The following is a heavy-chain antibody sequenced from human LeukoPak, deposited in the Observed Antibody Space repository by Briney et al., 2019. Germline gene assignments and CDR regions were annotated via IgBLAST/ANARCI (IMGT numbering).Heavy chain of an antibody. CDR1: GFTFSTYV. J-gene: IGHJ4*02. CDR3: ARSGVLLWFGELSPPDY. V-gene: IGHV3-64*04. CDR2: ISSNGDNT. D-gene: IGHD3-10*01. Sequence: GGSLRLSCSVSGFTFSTYVMHWVRQAPGKGLEYVSAISSNGDNTYYADSVKGRFTISRDNSKNTLYLQMNSLRAEDTAVYYCARSGVLLWFGELSPPDYWGQGTLVTVSS.